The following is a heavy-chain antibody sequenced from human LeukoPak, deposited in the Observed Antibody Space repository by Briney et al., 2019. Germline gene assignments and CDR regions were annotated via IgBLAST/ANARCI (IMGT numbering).Heavy chain of an antibody. D-gene: IGHD3-10*02. CDR2: ISSSGSTI. V-gene: IGHV3-48*04. CDR1: GFVFSSYS. J-gene: IGHJ6*04. Sequence: GGSLRLSCEGSGFVFSSYSMNWVRQAPGKGLEWVSYISSSGSTIYYADSVKGRFTISRDNAKNSLYLQMNSLRAEDTAVYYCAELGITMIGGVWGKGTTVTISS. CDR3: AELGITMIGGV.